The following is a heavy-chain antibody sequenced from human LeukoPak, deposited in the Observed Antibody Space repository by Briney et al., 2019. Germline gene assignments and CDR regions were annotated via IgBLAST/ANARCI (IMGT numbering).Heavy chain of an antibody. CDR3: ARLDLDTAMVSFGY. CDR1: GGSISSGGYY. CDR2: IYYSGST. V-gene: IGHV4-31*03. D-gene: IGHD5-18*01. J-gene: IGHJ4*02. Sequence: PSETLSLTCTVSGGSISSGGYYWSWIRQHPGKGLEWIGYIYYSGSTYYNPSLKSRVTISVDTSKNQFSLKLSAVTAADTAVYYCARLDLDTAMVSFGYWGQGTLVTVSS.